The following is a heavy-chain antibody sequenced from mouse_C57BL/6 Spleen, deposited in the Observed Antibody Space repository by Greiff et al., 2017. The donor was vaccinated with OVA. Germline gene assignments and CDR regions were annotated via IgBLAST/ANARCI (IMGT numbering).Heavy chain of an antibody. V-gene: IGHV1-39*01. J-gene: IGHJ4*01. D-gene: IGHD1-1*01. Sequence: VQLQQSGPELVKPGASVKISCKASGYSFTDYNMNWVKQSNGKSLEWIGVINPNYGTTSYNQKFKGKATLTVDQSSSTAYMQLNSLTSEDSAVYYCARMRVTTVVAHYYAMDYWGQGTSVTVSS. CDR2: INPNYGTT. CDR1: GYSFTDYN. CDR3: ARMRVTTVVAHYYAMDY.